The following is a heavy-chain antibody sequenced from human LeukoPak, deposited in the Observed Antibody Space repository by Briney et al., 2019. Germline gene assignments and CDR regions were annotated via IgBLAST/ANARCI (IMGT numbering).Heavy chain of an antibody. CDR3: VRPYYFDSRIDP. CDR2: MYYSGST. Sequence: PSQTLSLTCIDSGGSISSGNYYWSWIRQPPGKGLEWIAYMYYSGSTYYNPSLKSRVPMSADTSKTHLSLKLSSVTAADTPWYYCVRPYYFDSRIDPWGQGSLSPSP. D-gene: IGHD3-22*01. CDR1: GGSISSGNYY. V-gene: IGHV4-30-4*01. J-gene: IGHJ5*02.